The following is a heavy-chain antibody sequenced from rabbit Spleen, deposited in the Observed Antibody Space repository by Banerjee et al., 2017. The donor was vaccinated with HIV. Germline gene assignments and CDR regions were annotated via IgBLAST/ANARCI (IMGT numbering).Heavy chain of an antibody. J-gene: IGHJ4*01. V-gene: IGHV1S40*01. CDR1: GFSFSSGYD. CDR2: IDAGSSGFT. CDR3: ARDTVYAAYSGFGHATLHYFDL. D-gene: IGHD6-1*01. Sequence: QSLEESGGDLVKPGASLTLICTASGFSFSSGYDMSWVRQAPGKGLEWIACIDAGSSGFTYSATWAKGRFTCSKTSSTTVTLQMTSLTAADTATYFCARDTVYAAYSGFGHATLHYFDLWGPGTLVTVS.